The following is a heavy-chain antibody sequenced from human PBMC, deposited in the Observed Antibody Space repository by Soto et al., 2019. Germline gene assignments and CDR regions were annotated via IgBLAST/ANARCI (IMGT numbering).Heavy chain of an antibody. V-gene: IGHV3-23*01. J-gene: IGHJ4*02. D-gene: IGHD5-18*01. CDR3: ATDKGDSYGYGNY. CDR1: GFTFSSYA. CDR2: ISGSGGST. Sequence: GGSLRLSCAASGFTFSSYAMSWVRQAPGKGLEWVSAISGSGGSTYYADSVKGRFTISRDNSKNTLYLQMNSLRSVDTAVYYCATDKGDSYGYGNYWGQGTLVTVSS.